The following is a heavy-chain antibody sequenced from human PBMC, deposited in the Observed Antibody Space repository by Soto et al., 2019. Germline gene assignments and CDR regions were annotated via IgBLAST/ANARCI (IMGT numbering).Heavy chain of an antibody. Sequence: EVQLVESGGGLVKPGGSLRLSCAASGFTFSSYSMNWVRQAPGKGLEWVSSISSSSSYIYYADSVKGRFTISRDNAKNSLYLQMNSLRAEDMAVYYCARDDVDVTPFDYWGQGTLVTVSS. D-gene: IGHD2-21*02. J-gene: IGHJ4*02. CDR3: ARDDVDVTPFDY. V-gene: IGHV3-21*01. CDR1: GFTFSSYS. CDR2: ISSSSSYI.